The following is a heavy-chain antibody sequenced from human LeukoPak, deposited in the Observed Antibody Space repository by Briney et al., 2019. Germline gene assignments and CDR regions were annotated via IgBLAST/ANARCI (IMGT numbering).Heavy chain of an antibody. Sequence: ASVKVSSKASGYTFIDYYIHWVRQAPGQGLEWMGWINPNNGGTNYAQKFQGRVTITRDTSISTAYMELSRLTSDDTAVYYCARDPKIVHVAVNWFDPWGQGTLVTVSS. D-gene: IGHD2/OR15-2a*01. CDR1: GYTFIDYY. V-gene: IGHV1-2*02. J-gene: IGHJ5*02. CDR3: ARDPKIVHVAVNWFDP. CDR2: INPNNGGT.